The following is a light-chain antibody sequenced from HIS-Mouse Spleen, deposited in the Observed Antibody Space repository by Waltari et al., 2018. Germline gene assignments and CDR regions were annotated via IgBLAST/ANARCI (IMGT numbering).Light chain of an antibody. CDR1: SIDVLGYNY. CDR2: DVS. Sequence: QSALTQPASVSGSPGQSITISCTGTSIDVLGYNYVSAYQQHPGKAPKLMIYDVSNRPSGVSNRFSGSKSGNTASLTISGLQAEDEADYYCSSYTSSSTLEVFGGGTKLTVL. J-gene: IGLJ3*02. CDR3: SSYTSSSTLEV. V-gene: IGLV2-14*03.